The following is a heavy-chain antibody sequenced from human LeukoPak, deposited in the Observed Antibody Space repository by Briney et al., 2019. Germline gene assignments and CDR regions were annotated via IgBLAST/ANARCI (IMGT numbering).Heavy chain of an antibody. D-gene: IGHD3-9*01. CDR2: IKSKTDRGTA. V-gene: IGHV3-15*01. Sequence: PWGALSLPWAAPGFPFNNAWMSWVRQAPGKGLEWAGRIKSKTDRGTADYAAQVKGRFTISRYNSKNSLYLQMNSLKAEDTAVYYCTTGAGLFDYWGQGTLVTVSS. CDR1: GFPFNNAW. J-gene: IGHJ4*02. CDR3: TTGAGLFDY.